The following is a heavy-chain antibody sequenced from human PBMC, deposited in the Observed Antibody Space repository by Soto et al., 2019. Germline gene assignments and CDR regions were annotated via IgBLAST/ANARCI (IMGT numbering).Heavy chain of an antibody. CDR3: ARVASDYINSVDN. CDR2: IGGRGGNR. D-gene: IGHD4-4*01. J-gene: IGHJ4*02. CDR1: GFTFNAYA. V-gene: IGHV3-23*01. Sequence: EVQLLESGGGFVQPGGSLRLSCAASGFTFNAYAMTWVRQAPGKGLEWVSAIGGRGGNRYYADSVRGRFTISRDNSKDTVDLQMNSLRVEDTAVYYCARVASDYINSVDNWGQGILVTVSS.